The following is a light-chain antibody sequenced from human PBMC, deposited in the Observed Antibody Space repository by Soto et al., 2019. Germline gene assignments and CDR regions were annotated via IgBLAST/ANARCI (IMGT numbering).Light chain of an antibody. V-gene: IGLV2-14*01. Sequence: QSALTQPASVSGSPGQSITISCTGTSSDVGGYNYVSWYQQHPGKAPKLMIYDVSNRPSGVSNRFSGSKSGNTASPTISGLQAEDEADYYCSSYTTSSVIIGGGTKPPS. CDR3: SSYTTSSVI. CDR1: SSDVGGYNY. J-gene: IGLJ2*01. CDR2: DVS.